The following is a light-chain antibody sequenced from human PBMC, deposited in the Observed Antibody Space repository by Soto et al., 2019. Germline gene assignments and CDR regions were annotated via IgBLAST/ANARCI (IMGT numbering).Light chain of an antibody. CDR2: SAF. Sequence: AIQMTQSPSSLSACVGDRVTITCRASQGITNDLGWYQQKPGKAPKLLIYSAFTLHSGVPSRFSGSGSGTEFTLTISSLQPEDFATYYCLQDYDYPLTFGGGTKVEIE. CDR3: LQDYDYPLT. V-gene: IGKV1-6*01. J-gene: IGKJ4*01. CDR1: QGITND.